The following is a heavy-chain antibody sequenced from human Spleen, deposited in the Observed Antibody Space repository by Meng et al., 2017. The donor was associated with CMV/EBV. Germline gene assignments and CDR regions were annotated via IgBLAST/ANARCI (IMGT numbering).Heavy chain of an antibody. CDR3: ARDSGDGYNFVDYFDY. CDR2: IISSGSTI. J-gene: IGHJ4*02. D-gene: IGHD5-24*01. Sequence: GGSLRLSCAASGFTFSSYEMNWVRQAPGKGLEWVSYIISSGSTIYYADSVKGRFTISRDNAKNSLYLQMNSLRAEDTAVYYCARDSGDGYNFVDYFDYWGQGTLVTVSS. V-gene: IGHV3-48*03. CDR1: GFTFSSYE.